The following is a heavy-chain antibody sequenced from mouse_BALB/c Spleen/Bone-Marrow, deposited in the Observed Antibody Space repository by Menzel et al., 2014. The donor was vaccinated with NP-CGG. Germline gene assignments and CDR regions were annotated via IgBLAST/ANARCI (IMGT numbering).Heavy chain of an antibody. V-gene: IGHV3-2*02. CDR3: ARSSSYDYDVGFAY. D-gene: IGHD2-4*01. J-gene: IGHJ3*01. CDR1: GYSITRDYA. Sequence: EVKLMESGPGLVKPSQSLSLPCIVTGYSITRDYACNWIRQFPGNKLEWMGYISYSGSTTYNPSLESRISITRDTSKNQFFLQLNSVTTEDTATYYCARSSSYDYDVGFAYWGQGTLVTVSA. CDR2: ISYSGST.